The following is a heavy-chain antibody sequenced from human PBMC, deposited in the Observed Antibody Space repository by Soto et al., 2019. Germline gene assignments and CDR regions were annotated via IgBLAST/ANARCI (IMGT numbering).Heavy chain of an antibody. CDR3: AKDKYYYDSSGYIDY. CDR1: GFTFSSYA. V-gene: IGHV3-23*01. J-gene: IGHJ4*02. Sequence: GGSLRLSCAASGFTFSSYAMSWVRQAPGKGLEWVSAISGSGGSTYYADSVKGRFTISRDNSKNTLYLQMNSLRAEDTAVYYCAKDKYYYDSSGYIDYWGQGTLVTVSS. CDR2: ISGSGGST. D-gene: IGHD3-22*01.